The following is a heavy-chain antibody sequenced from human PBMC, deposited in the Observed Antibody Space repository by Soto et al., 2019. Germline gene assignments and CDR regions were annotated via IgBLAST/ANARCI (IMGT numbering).Heavy chain of an antibody. Sequence: GGSLRLSCVASGFIFSDYYMSWIRQTPGRGLEWASYISTNGRNIYYADSVKGRFTISRDNTKNSLYLQMNSLRAEDTAVYYCARLPPPSCSGGSCSPYWGQGTLVTISS. J-gene: IGHJ4*02. D-gene: IGHD2-15*01. V-gene: IGHV3-11*01. CDR2: ISTNGRNI. CDR3: ARLPPPSCSGGSCSPY. CDR1: GFIFSDYY.